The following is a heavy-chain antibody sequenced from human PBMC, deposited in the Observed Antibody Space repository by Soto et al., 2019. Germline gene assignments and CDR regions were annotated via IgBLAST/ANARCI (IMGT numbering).Heavy chain of an antibody. Sequence: ASVKVSCKASGYTFTSYDINWVRQATGQGLERMGWMNPNSGNTGYAQKFQGRVTMTRNTSISTAYMELSSLRSEDTAVYYCARGRDYYDFWSGYSPIYGMDVWGQGTTVTVSS. D-gene: IGHD3-3*01. J-gene: IGHJ6*02. CDR3: ARGRDYYDFWSGYSPIYGMDV. CDR1: GYTFTSYD. CDR2: MNPNSGNT. V-gene: IGHV1-8*01.